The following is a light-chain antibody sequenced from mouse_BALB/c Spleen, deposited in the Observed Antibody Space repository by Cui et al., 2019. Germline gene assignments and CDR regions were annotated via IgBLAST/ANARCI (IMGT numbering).Light chain of an antibody. V-gene: IGKV6-20*01. CDR1: ENVGTY. CDR3: GQSYSYPFT. Sequence: NIVMTQSPKSMSMSVGERVTLSCKASENVGTYVSWYQQKPEQSPKLLIYGASNRYTGVPDRFTGSGSATDFTLTISSVQAEDLADYHCGQSYSYPFTFGSGTKLKIK. CDR2: GAS. J-gene: IGKJ4*01.